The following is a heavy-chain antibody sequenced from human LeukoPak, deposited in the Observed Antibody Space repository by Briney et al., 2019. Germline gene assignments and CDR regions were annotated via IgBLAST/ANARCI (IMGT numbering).Heavy chain of an antibody. CDR2: IYYSGST. J-gene: IGHJ3*02. Sequence: SETLSVTCTVSGGSISSYYWSWIRQPPGKGLEWIGYIYYSGSTNYNPSLKSRVTISVDTSKNQFSLKLSSVTAADTAVYYCARVSRIAASGLDAFDIWGQGTMVTVSS. V-gene: IGHV4-59*01. CDR1: GGSISSYY. D-gene: IGHD6-13*01. CDR3: ARVSRIAASGLDAFDI.